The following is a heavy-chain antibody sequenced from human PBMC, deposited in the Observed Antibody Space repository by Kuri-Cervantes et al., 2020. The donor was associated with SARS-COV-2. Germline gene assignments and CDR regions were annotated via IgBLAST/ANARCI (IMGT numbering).Heavy chain of an antibody. CDR3: ARVGPRGTGIAVAGYWYFDL. J-gene: IGHJ2*01. CDR1: GFTFSSYG. CDR2: ISYDGSNK. Sequence: GESLKISCAASGFTFSSYGMHWVRQAPGKGLEWVAVISYDGSNKYYADSVKGRFTISRDNAKNSLYLQMNSLRDEDTAVYYCARVGPRGTGIAVAGYWYFDLWGRGTLVTVSS. V-gene: IGHV3-30*03. D-gene: IGHD6-19*01.